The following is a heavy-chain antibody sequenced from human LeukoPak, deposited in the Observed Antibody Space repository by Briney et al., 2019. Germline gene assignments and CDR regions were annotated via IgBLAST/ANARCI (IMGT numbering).Heavy chain of an antibody. CDR2: ISESGTTI. CDR3: AIGRITPGP. V-gene: IGHV3-11*04. CDR1: GFTFSDYS. Sequence: GGSLRLSCAASGFTFSDYSMSWIRQAPGKGLEWVSHISESGTTIYYADSVKGRFTISRDNTKNSLYLQMNSLRTEDTAVYYCAIGRITPGPWGQGTLVTVSS. D-gene: IGHD3-10*01. J-gene: IGHJ5*02.